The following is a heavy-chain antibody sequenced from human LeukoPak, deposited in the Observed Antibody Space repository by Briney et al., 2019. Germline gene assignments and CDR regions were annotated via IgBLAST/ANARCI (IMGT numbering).Heavy chain of an antibody. CDR1: GFTFNKAW. V-gene: IGHV3-15*01. D-gene: IGHD3-10*01. CDR2: IKSKTDGDTT. CDR3: TTDQVGRMVRGVRPFDY. J-gene: IGHJ4*02. Sequence: GGSLRLSCAASGFTFNKAWMSWVRQASGKGLEWVGRIKSKTDGDTTDYAAPVKGRFTISRDDSRTTLYLQMNSLKTEDTAVYYCTTDQVGRMVRGVRPFDYWGQGTLVTVSS.